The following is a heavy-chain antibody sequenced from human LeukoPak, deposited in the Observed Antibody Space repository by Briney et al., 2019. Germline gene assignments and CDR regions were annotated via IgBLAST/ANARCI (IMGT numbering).Heavy chain of an antibody. CDR2: IKGDGSEK. J-gene: IGHJ4*02. CDR1: GFTFTSYW. V-gene: IGHV3-7*01. D-gene: IGHD2-21*01. CDR3: ARSSYYCFDY. Sequence: GGSLRLSCAASGFTFTSYWMYWVRQAPGKGLEWVADIKGDGSEKYYVDSVKGRFTISRDNAKNSLYLQMNSLRAEDTAVYYCARSSYYCFDYWGQGTLVTVSS.